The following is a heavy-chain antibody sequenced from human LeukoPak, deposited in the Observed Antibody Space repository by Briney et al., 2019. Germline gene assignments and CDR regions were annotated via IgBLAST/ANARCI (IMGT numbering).Heavy chain of an antibody. CDR2: IYYSGST. J-gene: IGHJ4*02. CDR1: GGSISSYY. Sequence: SETLSPTCTVSGGSISSYYWSWIRQPPGKGLEWIGYIYYSGSTNYNPSLKSRVTISVDTSKNQFSLKLSSVTAEDTAVYYCARDPGSGYEEHFDYWGQGTLVTVSS. D-gene: IGHD5-12*01. V-gene: IGHV4-59*12. CDR3: ARDPGSGYEEHFDY.